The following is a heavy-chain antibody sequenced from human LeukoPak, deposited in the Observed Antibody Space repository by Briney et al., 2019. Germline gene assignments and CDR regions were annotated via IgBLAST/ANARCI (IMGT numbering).Heavy chain of an antibody. CDR1: GGSVSSSRYY. CDR2: IYHSGST. V-gene: IGHV4-39*07. D-gene: IGHD5-18*01. J-gene: IGHJ4*02. Sequence: SETQSLTCPVSGGSVSSSRYYWGWIRQPPGKGLEWIGSIYHSGSTYYNPSLKSRVTISVDTSKNQFSLKLSSVTAADTAVYYCANQQLWFDYWGQGTLVTVSS. CDR3: ANQQLWFDY.